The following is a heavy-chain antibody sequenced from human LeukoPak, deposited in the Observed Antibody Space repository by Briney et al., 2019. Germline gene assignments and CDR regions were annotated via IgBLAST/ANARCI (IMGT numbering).Heavy chain of an antibody. CDR2: IHYDGSNK. D-gene: IGHD3-22*01. CDR3: AKDRRISGYGAFDY. Sequence: GGSLRLSCAASGFTFSSYGMHWVRQAPGKGLEWVAFIHYDGSNKYYADSVKGRFTISRNNSKNTLYLQMNSLRAEDTAVYYCAKDRRISGYGAFDYWGQGTLVTVSS. J-gene: IGHJ4*02. V-gene: IGHV3-30*02. CDR1: GFTFSSYG.